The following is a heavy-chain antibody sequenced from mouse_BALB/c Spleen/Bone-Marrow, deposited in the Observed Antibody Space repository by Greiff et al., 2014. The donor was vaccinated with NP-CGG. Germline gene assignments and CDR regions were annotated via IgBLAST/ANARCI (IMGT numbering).Heavy chain of an antibody. CDR3: ARDYYGSSDY. D-gene: IGHD1-1*01. Sequence: EVQRVESGGGLVQPGGSLKFSCAASGFTFSSYGMSWVRQTPDKRLELVATINSNGGSTYYPDSVKGRFTISRDNAKNTLYLQMSSLKSEDTAMYYCARDYYGSSDYWGQGTTLTVSS. CDR2: INSNGGST. V-gene: IGHV5-6-3*01. J-gene: IGHJ2*01. CDR1: GFTFSSYG.